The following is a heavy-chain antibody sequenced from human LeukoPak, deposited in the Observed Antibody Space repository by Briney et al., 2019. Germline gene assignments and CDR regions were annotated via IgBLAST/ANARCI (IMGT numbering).Heavy chain of an antibody. V-gene: IGHV3-23*01. CDR1: GFTFSSYA. CDR2: ISGSGGST. Sequence: GGSLRLSCAASGFTFSSYAMSWVRQAPGKGLEWVSAISGSGGSTYYADSVKGRSTISRDNSKNTLYLQMNSLRAEDTAVYYCAKVNSRIVVVPADDYWGQGALVTVSS. D-gene: IGHD2-2*01. CDR3: AKVNSRIVVVPADDY. J-gene: IGHJ4*02.